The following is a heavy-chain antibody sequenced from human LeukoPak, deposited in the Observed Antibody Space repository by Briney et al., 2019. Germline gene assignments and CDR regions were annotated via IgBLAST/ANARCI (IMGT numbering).Heavy chain of an antibody. CDR3: AKDSAIFGVVIIPLDY. V-gene: IGHV3-33*06. Sequence: PGGSLRLSCAASGFTFSSYGMHWVRQAPGKGLEWVAVIWYDGSNKYYADSVKGRFTISRDNSKNTLYLQMNSLRAEDTAVYYCAKDSAIFGVVIIPLDYWGQGTLVTVSS. D-gene: IGHD3-3*01. CDR2: IWYDGSNK. CDR1: GFTFSSYG. J-gene: IGHJ4*02.